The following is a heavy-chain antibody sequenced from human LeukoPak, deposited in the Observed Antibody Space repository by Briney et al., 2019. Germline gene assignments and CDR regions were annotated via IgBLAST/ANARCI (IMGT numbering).Heavy chain of an antibody. V-gene: IGHV4-34*01. D-gene: IGHD3-10*01. CDR1: GGSLSGYY. Sequence: PSETLSLTCAVYGGSLSGYYWSWIRQPPGKGLEWIGEINHSGSTSYNPSLKSRVTISVDTSKNQFSLKLSSVTAADTAVYYCARALPYYYGSGVPFDPWGQGTLVTVSS. CDR3: ARALPYYYGSGVPFDP. J-gene: IGHJ5*02. CDR2: INHSGST.